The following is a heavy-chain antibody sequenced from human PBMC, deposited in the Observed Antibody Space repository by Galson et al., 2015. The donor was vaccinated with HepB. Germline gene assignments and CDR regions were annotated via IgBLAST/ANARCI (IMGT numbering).Heavy chain of an antibody. CDR2: INVDGGGP. D-gene: IGHD2-21*01. Sequence: SLRLSCAASGLTFSSHAMNWVRQVSGKGLEWVSGINVDGGGPKHADSVKGRFTISRDNSRNTLYLQMNNLRADDTAVYYCATRDWGQVPGGWGQGTLVTVSS. V-gene: IGHV3-23*01. J-gene: IGHJ4*02. CDR3: ATRDWGQVPGG. CDR1: GLTFSSHA.